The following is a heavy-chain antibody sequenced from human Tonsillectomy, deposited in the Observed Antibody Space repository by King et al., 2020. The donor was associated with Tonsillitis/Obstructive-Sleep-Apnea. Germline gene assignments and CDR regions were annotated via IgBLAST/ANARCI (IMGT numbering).Heavy chain of an antibody. Sequence: VQLVESGGGLIQPGGSLRLSCAASGFTVSSNYMSWVRQAPGKGLEWVSVIYSGGSTYNADSVKGRFTISRDNSKNTLYLQMNSLRAEDKAVYYCARARTSIDYWASEPWSPSPQ. J-gene: IGHJ4*02. CDR2: IYSGGST. CDR1: GFTVSSNY. D-gene: IGHD1-1*01. V-gene: IGHV3-53*01. CDR3: ARARTSIDY.